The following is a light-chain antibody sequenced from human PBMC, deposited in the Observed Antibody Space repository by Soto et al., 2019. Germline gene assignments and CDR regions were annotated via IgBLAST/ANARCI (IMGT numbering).Light chain of an antibody. CDR3: QEYLQWPPGM. J-gene: IGKJ1*01. CDR2: DTS. Sequence: EIVMMQSPATLSVSPGERATLSCRVSQSVNIYLAWYQQRPGQVPRLLIYDTSTRAPGISARFSGSGSGTEFTLTISTLQSEDFAVYYCQEYLQWPPGMFGQGTKVDIK. V-gene: IGKV3-15*01. CDR1: QSVNIY.